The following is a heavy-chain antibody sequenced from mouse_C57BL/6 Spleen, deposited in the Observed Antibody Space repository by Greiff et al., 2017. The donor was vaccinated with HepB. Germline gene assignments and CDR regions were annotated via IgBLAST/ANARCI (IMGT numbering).Heavy chain of an antibody. J-gene: IGHJ4*01. V-gene: IGHV5-17*01. Sequence: EVKLMESGGGLVKPGGSLKLSCAASGFTFSDYGMHWVRQAPEKGLEWVAYISSGSSTIYYADTVKGRFTISRDNAKNTLFLQMTSLRSEDTAMYYCARRMITNAMDYWGQGTSVTVSS. CDR3: ARRMITNAMDY. CDR2: ISSGSSTI. CDR1: GFTFSDYG. D-gene: IGHD2-4*01.